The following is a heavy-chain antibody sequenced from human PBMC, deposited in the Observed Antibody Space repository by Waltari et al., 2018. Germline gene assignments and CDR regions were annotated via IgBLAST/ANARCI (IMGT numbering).Heavy chain of an antibody. D-gene: IGHD3-3*01. Sequence: QVQLQQWGPGLLKPSETLSLTCGIFGGSFSPYYWSWIRQSPGKGLEWIGEINHSGDTNYNPSLKSRLTISADTSKNHFSLKLTSVTAADTGVYFCARLWATLRFLEWLTEVDRFDVWGPGTMVTVSS. J-gene: IGHJ3*01. CDR3: ARLWATLRFLEWLTEVDRFDV. CDR2: INHSGDT. CDR1: GGSFSPYY. V-gene: IGHV4-34*01.